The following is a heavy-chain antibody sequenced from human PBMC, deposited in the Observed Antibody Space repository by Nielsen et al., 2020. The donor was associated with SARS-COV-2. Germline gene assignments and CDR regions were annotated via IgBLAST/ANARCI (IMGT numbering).Heavy chain of an antibody. CDR3: ARWWQQLTLPGTDAFDI. J-gene: IGHJ3*02. D-gene: IGHD6-13*01. CDR1: GYTFTSYA. Sequence: ASVKVSCKASGYTFTSYAMHWVRQAPGQRLEWMGWINAGNGNTKYSQKFQGRVTITRDTSASTAYMELSSLRSEDKAVYYCARWWQQLTLPGTDAFDIWGQGTMVTVSS. V-gene: IGHV1-3*01. CDR2: INAGNGNT.